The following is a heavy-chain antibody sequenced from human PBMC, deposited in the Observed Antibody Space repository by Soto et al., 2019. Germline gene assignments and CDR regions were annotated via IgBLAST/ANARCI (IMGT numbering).Heavy chain of an antibody. D-gene: IGHD3-9*01. CDR1: GGSISSGDYY. Sequence: SETLSLTCTVSGGSISSGDYYWSWIRQPPGKGLEWIGYIYYSGSTYYNPSLKSRVTISVDTSKNQFSLKLSSVTAADTAVYYCARAPWLLYGSDYWGQGTLVTVSS. CDR3: ARAPWLLYGSDY. CDR2: IYYSGST. V-gene: IGHV4-30-4*01. J-gene: IGHJ4*02.